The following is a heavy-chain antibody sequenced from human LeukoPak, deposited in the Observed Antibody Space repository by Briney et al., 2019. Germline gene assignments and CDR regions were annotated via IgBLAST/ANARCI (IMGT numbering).Heavy chain of an antibody. CDR3: ARDDVVVVAATSGGFDY. CDR1: GFTFSSYG. Sequence: GGSLRLSCAASGFTFSSYGMHWVRQAPGKGLEWVAVIWYDGSNKYYADSVKGRFTISRDNSKNTLYLQINSLRAEDTAVYYCARDDVVVVAATSGGFDYWGQGTLVTVSS. CDR2: IWYDGSNK. V-gene: IGHV3-33*01. D-gene: IGHD2-15*01. J-gene: IGHJ4*02.